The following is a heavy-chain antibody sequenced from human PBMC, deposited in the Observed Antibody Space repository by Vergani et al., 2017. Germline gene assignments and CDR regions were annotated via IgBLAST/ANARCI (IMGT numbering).Heavy chain of an antibody. CDR1: GFTLSNYD. J-gene: IGHJ6*03. Sequence: QVQLVESGGGVVQRGGSLRLSCATSGFTLSNYDMQWIRQGPGKGLEFVAFIQFDGSNQYYADSVKGRFTLSRDFSKNTLYLQMNSLRAEDTAVYYCAKDGSRWVEWTRYYYYYMDVWGKGTTVTVSS. CDR3: AKDGSRWVEWTRYYYYYMDV. CDR2: IQFDGSNQ. D-gene: IGHD3-3*01. V-gene: IGHV3-30*02.